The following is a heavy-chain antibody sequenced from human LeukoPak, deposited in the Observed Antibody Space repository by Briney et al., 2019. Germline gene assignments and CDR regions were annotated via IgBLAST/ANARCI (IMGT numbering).Heavy chain of an antibody. CDR2: ISYDGSNK. J-gene: IGHJ4*02. Sequence: GGSLRLSCAASGFTFSSYAMNWVRQAPGKGLEWVAVISYDGSNKYYADSVKGRFTISRDNSKNTLYLQMNSLRAEDTAVYYCARGRIVGASHDYWGQGTLVTVSS. V-gene: IGHV3-30*04. CDR3: ARGRIVGASHDY. D-gene: IGHD1-26*01. CDR1: GFTFSSYA.